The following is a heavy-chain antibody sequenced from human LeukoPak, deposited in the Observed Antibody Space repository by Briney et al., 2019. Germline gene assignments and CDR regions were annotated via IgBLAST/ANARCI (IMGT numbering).Heavy chain of an antibody. CDR2: VYYSGST. D-gene: IGHD6-19*01. V-gene: IGHV4-59*08. CDR1: GGSISSYF. CDR3: ARPGIAVAGTVADY. Sequence: SETLSLTCTVSGGSISSYFWNWIRQPPGKGLEWIGYVYYSGSTNYNPSLKSRVTISVDTSKNQFSLKLSSVTAADTAVYYCARPGIAVAGTVADYWGQGTLVTVSS. J-gene: IGHJ4*02.